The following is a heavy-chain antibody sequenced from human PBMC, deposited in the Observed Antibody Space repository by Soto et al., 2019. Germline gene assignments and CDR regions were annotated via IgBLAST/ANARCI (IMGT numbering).Heavy chain of an antibody. Sequence: QVQLQESGPGLVKPSQTLSLTCSVSGASISGGGYFWSWIRQRPGKGLEWIGNIFFSGPTHYNPYLKSRVSISVDTSKNQFSLKVNSVIAADTAVYFCARETTSSNMDVCGQGTTVTVSS. CDR2: IFFSGPT. V-gene: IGHV4-31*03. J-gene: IGHJ6*02. CDR3: ARETTSSNMDV. CDR1: GASISGGGYF. D-gene: IGHD1-7*01.